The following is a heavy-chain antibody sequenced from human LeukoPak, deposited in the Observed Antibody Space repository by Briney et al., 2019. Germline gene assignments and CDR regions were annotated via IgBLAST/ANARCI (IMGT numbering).Heavy chain of an antibody. CDR2: IYYSGST. CDR1: GGSISSYY. J-gene: IGHJ6*03. Sequence: SETLSLTCTVSGGSISSYYWSWIRQPPGKGLEWIGYIYYSGSTNYNPSLKSRVTISVDTSKNQFSLKLSSVTAADTAVYYCARVNYGSGLIPSYYYYYMDVWGKGTTVTVSS. D-gene: IGHD3-10*01. V-gene: IGHV4-59*01. CDR3: ARVNYGSGLIPSYYYYYMDV.